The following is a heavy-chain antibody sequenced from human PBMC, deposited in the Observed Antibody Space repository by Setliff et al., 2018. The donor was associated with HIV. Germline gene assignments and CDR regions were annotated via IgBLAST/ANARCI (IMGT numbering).Heavy chain of an antibody. CDR3: AFSGTYGRPKFDS. CDR1: GGSIGSYH. V-gene: IGHV4-59*08. CDR2: IRHSGYT. J-gene: IGHJ4*02. D-gene: IGHD1-26*01. Sequence: SETLSLTCNVSGGSIGSYHWAWIRQSPGKGLEYIGNIRHSGYTNYNPSLKSRVTISVDTSKNQFSLKLSSVTAADTAVYYCAFSGTYGRPKFDSWGQGTLVTVSS.